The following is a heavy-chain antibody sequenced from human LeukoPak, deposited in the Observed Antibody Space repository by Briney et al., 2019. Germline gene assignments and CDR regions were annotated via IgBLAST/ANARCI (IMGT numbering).Heavy chain of an antibody. V-gene: IGHV3-53*05. J-gene: IGHJ4*02. D-gene: IGHD3-22*01. CDR2: IYSGGST. Sequence: PGGSLRLSCAASGFTVSSNYMSWVRQAPGKGLEWVSVIYSGGSTYYADSVKGRFTISRDNSKNTLYLQMNSLRAEDTAVYYCARESYESSGCFDYWGQGTLVTVSS. CDR1: GFTVSSNY. CDR3: ARESYESSGCFDY.